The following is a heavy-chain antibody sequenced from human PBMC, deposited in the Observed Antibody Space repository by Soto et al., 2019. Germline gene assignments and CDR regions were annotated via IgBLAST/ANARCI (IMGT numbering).Heavy chain of an antibody. D-gene: IGHD6-19*01. V-gene: IGHV2-5*02. CDR3: AHRAVPGTYFFDY. J-gene: IGHJ4*02. CDR2: IYWDDDK. CDR1: GFSLDSSGVG. Sequence: QITLKESGPTLVKPTQTLTLTCTLSGFSLDSSGVGVGWIRQPPGKTLEWLSLIYWDDDKRYNPSLSSRLTITKDTSKNPVVLTMTNMDPEDTATYYCAHRAVPGTYFFDYWGPGTLVTVSS.